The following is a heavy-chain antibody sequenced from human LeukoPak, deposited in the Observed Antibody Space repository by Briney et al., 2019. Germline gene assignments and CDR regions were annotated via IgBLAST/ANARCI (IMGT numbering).Heavy chain of an antibody. D-gene: IGHD3-9*01. CDR2: INPSGGST. CDR1: GHTFTSYY. CDR3: ARHRAQLRYFDWLPSRGGDYGMDV. V-gene: IGHV1-46*01. Sequence: ASVKVSCKASGHTFTSYYMHWVRQAAGQGLEWMGIINPSGGSTSYAQKFQGRVTMTRDTSTSTVYMELSSLRSEDTAVYYCARHRAQLRYFDWLPSRGGDYGMDVWGQGTTVTVSS. J-gene: IGHJ6*02.